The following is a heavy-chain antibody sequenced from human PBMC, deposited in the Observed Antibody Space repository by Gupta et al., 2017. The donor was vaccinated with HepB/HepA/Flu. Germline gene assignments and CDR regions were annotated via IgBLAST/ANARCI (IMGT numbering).Heavy chain of an antibody. J-gene: IGHJ6*02. V-gene: IGHV3-7*04. CDR2: IKQDGSEK. Sequence: EVQLVESGGGLVQPGGSLRLSCAASGFTFRSYWMSWVRQGPGKGLEWVANIKQDGSEKYYVDSVKGRFTISRDNAKNSLYLQMNSLRAEDTAVYYCARGIVTPYFGYYGMDVWGQGTTVTVSS. D-gene: IGHD4-23*01. CDR1: GFTFRSYW. CDR3: ARGIVTPYFGYYGMDV.